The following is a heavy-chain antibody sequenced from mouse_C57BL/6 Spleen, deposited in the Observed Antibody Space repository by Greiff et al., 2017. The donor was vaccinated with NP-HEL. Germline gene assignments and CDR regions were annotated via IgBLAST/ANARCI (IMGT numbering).Heavy chain of an antibody. CDR2: IYPGDGDT. Sequence: QVQLQQSGPELVKPGASVKISCKASGYAFSSSWMNWVKQRPGKGLEWIGRIYPGDGDTNYNGKFKGKATLTADKSSSTAYMQLSSLTSEDSAVYFCADYSTLDYWGQGTTLIVSS. V-gene: IGHV1-82*01. J-gene: IGHJ2*01. CDR3: ADYSTLDY. CDR1: GYAFSSSW. D-gene: IGHD2-5*01.